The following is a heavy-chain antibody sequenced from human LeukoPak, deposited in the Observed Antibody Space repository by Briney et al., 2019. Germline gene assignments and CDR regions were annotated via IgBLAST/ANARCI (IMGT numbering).Heavy chain of an antibody. D-gene: IGHD3-22*01. Sequence: ASVKVSCKASGYTFTGYYMHWVRQAPGQGLEWMGWINPNSGGTNYAQKLQGRVTMTTDTSTSTAYMELRSLRSDDTAVYYCARLTDLYYYDSSGYYYFDYWGQGTLVTVSS. J-gene: IGHJ4*02. CDR1: GYTFTGYY. CDR2: INPNSGGT. V-gene: IGHV1-2*02. CDR3: ARLTDLYYYDSSGYYYFDY.